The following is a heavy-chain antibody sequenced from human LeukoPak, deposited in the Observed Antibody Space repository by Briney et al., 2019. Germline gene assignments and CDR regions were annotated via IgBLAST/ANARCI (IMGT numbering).Heavy chain of an antibody. D-gene: IGHD3-10*01. CDR2: ISSSSGYT. CDR3: ARSKRGFPYYFDY. V-gene: IGHV3-11*03. J-gene: IGHJ4*02. Sequence: GGSLRLSCAASGFSFSDYYMNWICQAPGKGLEWVSYISSSSGYTNYADSVKGRFTISRDNAKNSLYLQMNSLRVEDTAVYYCARSKRGFPYYFDYWGQGTLVTVSS. CDR1: GFSFSDYY.